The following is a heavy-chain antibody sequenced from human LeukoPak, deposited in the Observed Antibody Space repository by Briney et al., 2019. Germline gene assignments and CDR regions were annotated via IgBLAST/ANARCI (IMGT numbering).Heavy chain of an antibody. Sequence: PSETLSLTCTVSGASVSSASYWSWIRQPPGKGLEWIGYIYYSGSTNYNPSLKSRVTISVDTSKNQFSLKLSSVTAADTAVYYCARDRTVVDYYYGMDVWGQGTTVTVSS. CDR3: ARDRTVVDYYYGMDV. CDR2: IYYSGST. CDR1: GASVSSASY. J-gene: IGHJ6*02. D-gene: IGHD4-23*01. V-gene: IGHV4-61*01.